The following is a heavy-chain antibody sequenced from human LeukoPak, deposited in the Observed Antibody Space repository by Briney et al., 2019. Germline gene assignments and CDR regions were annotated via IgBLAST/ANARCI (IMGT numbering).Heavy chain of an antibody. V-gene: IGHV4-34*01. CDR1: GGSFSGYY. CDR3: ALSSGWYSSR. CDR2: INHSGST. J-gene: IGHJ4*02. D-gene: IGHD6-19*01. Sequence: PSETLSLTCAVYGGSFSGYYWSWIRQPPGKGLECIGKINHSGSTDYNPSLKSRVTISVDTSRNQFSLKLSSMTAADTAVYYCALSSGWYSSRWGQGTLVTVSS.